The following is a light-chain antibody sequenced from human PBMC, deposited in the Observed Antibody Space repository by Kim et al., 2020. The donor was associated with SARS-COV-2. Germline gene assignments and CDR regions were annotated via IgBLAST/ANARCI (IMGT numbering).Light chain of an antibody. CDR1: TSNIGKNT. CDR3: AVWDDSLSGFLL. Sequence: QSVLTQSPSASGTPGQRVTISCSGSTSNIGKNTVNWFQQLPGTAPKLLIFSNDQRPPGVPDRFSGSRSGTSASLAISGLRSEDEAEYYCAVWDDSLSGFLLFGGGTQLTVL. V-gene: IGLV1-44*01. CDR2: SND. J-gene: IGLJ2*01.